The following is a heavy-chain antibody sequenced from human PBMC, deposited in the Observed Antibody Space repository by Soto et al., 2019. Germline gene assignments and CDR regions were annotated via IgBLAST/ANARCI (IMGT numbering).Heavy chain of an antibody. CDR1: GDSISSSSFY. Sequence: SDTLSLTCTVSGDSISSSSFYWCWIRQPPGKGLEWIGHIFHTGATYQNPTLKSRLRMSVDTSKNQFSLNLSSVTATDTAVYYCARRRIVPTTNFDYWGQGTLVTVSS. CDR2: IFHTGAT. J-gene: IGHJ4*02. V-gene: IGHV4-39*01. D-gene: IGHD1-26*01. CDR3: ARRRIVPTTNFDY.